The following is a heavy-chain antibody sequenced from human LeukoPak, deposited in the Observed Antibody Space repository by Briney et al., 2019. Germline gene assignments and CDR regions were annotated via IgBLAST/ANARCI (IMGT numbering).Heavy chain of an antibody. CDR3: ARGRDSSGS. CDR2: IRQDGREK. J-gene: IGHJ5*02. CDR1: GFTFNSYW. D-gene: IGHD3-22*01. V-gene: IGHV3-7*01. Sequence: DPGGSLRLSCAATGFTFNSYWMTWVRQAPGKGLEWVTNIRQDGREKYYVDSVKGRFTISRDNAKNSLYLQMNSLRAEDTAVYYCARGRDSSGSWGQGTLVTVSS.